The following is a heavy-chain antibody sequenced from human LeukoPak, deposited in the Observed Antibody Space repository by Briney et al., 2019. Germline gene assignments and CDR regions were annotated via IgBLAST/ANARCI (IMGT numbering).Heavy chain of an antibody. Sequence: SETLSLTCTVAGGSISSYYWSWIRQPPGKGLEWIGDIHYSGSTNYSPSLKSRVTLSVDTSKNQFSLKLSSVTAADTAVYYCARIRITMVRGVIRYGYYFDYWGQGTLVTVSS. CDR1: GGSISSYY. CDR2: IHYSGST. V-gene: IGHV4-59*01. CDR3: ARIRITMVRGVIRYGYYFDY. D-gene: IGHD3-10*01. J-gene: IGHJ4*02.